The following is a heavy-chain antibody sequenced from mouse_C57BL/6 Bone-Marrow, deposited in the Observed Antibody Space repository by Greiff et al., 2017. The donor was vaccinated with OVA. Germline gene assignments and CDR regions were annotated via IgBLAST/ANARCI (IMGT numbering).Heavy chain of an antibody. V-gene: IGHV1-81*01. D-gene: IGHD2-2*01. J-gene: IGHJ3*01. Sequence: VKLVESGAELARPGASVKLSCKASGYTFTSYGISWVKQRTGQGLEWIGEIYPRSGNTYYNEKFKGKATLTADKSSSTAYMELRSLTSEDSAVYFCARGGYGYDGPFAYWGQGTLVTVSA. CDR2: IYPRSGNT. CDR1: GYTFTSYG. CDR3: ARGGYGYDGPFAY.